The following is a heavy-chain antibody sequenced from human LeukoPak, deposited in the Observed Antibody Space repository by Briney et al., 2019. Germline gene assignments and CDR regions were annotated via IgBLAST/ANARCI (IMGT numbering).Heavy chain of an antibody. V-gene: IGHV3-11*01. CDR2: ISSGGSTI. CDR3: AKLAILLPDY. J-gene: IGHJ4*02. Sequence: GGSLRLSCAASGFTFSNAWMSWVRQAPGKGLEWISYISSGGSTIYYADSVRGQFTISRDNAKKSLYLQMNSLRAEDTAVYYCAKLAILLPDYWGQGTLVTVSS. D-gene: IGHD2-15*01. CDR1: GFTFSNAW.